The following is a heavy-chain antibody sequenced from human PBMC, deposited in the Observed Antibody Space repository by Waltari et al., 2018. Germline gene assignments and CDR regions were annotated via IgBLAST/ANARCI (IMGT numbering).Heavy chain of an antibody. Sequence: EVQLVESGGGLVQPGGSLRLSCAASGFTFSSYSMNWVRQAPGKGLGWVSYISSSSSTIYYADSVKGRFTISRDNAKNSLYLQMNSLRAEDTAVYYCARAGVTGTHPFDYWGQGTLVTVSS. CDR2: ISSSSSTI. D-gene: IGHD1-20*01. CDR1: GFTFSSYS. J-gene: IGHJ4*02. CDR3: ARAGVTGTHPFDY. V-gene: IGHV3-48*04.